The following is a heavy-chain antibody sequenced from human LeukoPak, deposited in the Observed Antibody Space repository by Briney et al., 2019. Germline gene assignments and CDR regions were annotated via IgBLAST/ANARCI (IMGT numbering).Heavy chain of an antibody. CDR2: INHSGST. CDR1: GGSFSGYY. V-gene: IGHV4-34*01. D-gene: IGHD3-10*01. CDR3: ARHRGLYYYGSGLKFDY. J-gene: IGHJ4*02. Sequence: SETLSLTCAVYGGSFSGYYWSWIRQPPGKGLEWIGEINHSGSTNYNPSLKSRVTISVDTSKNQFSLKLSSVTAADTAVYYCARHRGLYYYGSGLKFDYWGQGTLVTVSS.